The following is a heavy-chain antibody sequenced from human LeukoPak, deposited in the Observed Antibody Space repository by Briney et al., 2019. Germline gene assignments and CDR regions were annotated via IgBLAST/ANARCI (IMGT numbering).Heavy chain of an antibody. D-gene: IGHD5-18*01. CDR3: ARVSRVTSHWLGRYYMDV. V-gene: IGHV4-61*02. Sequence: PSQTLSLTCTVSGGSISSGSYYWSWIRQPAGKGLEWIGRIYTSGSTNYNPSLKSRVTISVDTSKNQFSLKLSSVTAADTAVYYCARVSRVTSHWLGRYYMDVWGKGTTVTVSS. CDR1: GGSISSGSYY. J-gene: IGHJ6*03. CDR2: IYTSGST.